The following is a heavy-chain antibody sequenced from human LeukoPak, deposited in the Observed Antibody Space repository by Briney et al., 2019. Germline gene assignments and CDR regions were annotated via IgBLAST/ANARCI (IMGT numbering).Heavy chain of an antibody. J-gene: IGHJ5*02. CDR3: AKDTTPPKAGFDP. Sequence: GGSLRLSCAASGFTFNNYALSWVRQAPGKGLEWVAFIRYDGSNKYYADSVKGRFTISRDNSKNTLYLQMNSLRAEDTAVYYCAKDTTPPKAGFDPWGQGTLVTVSS. V-gene: IGHV3-30*02. D-gene: IGHD1-14*01. CDR2: IRYDGSNK. CDR1: GFTFNNYA.